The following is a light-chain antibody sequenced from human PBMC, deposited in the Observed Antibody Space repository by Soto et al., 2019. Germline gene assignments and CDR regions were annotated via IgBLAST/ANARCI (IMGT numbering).Light chain of an antibody. CDR2: DAS. CDR3: QHYNSYSEA. V-gene: IGKV1-5*01. CDR1: QTISVS. J-gene: IGKJ1*01. Sequence: IQMTQSPSTLSASVGDTVTITCRASQTISVSLAWYQQKPGKAPNLLIYDASTLQEGVPSRFSGSGSGTEFTLTVTSLQPDDFATYYCQHYNSYSEAFGQGTKVDIK.